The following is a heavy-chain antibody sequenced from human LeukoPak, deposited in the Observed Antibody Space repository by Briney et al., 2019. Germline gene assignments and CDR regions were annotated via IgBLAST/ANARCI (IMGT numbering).Heavy chain of an antibody. CDR1: GGSISSYY. D-gene: IGHD2-15*01. CDR2: IYYTVTT. CDR3: ARGGWRLDY. J-gene: IGHJ4*02. V-gene: IGHV4-59*01. Sequence: KPSETLSLTCTVSGGSISSYYWSWIRQPPGKGLEWIGYIYYTVTTNYNPSLKSRVTISVDTSKNQFSLKLSSVTAADTAVYYCARGGWRLDYWGQGTLVTVSS.